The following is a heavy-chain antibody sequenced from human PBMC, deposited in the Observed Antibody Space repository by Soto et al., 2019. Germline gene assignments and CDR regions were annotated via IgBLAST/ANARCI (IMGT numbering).Heavy chain of an antibody. CDR1: GFTFSSYA. Sequence: GGSLRLSCAASGFTFSSYAMSWVRQAPGKGLEWVSAISGSGGSTYYADSVKGRFTISRDNSKNTLYLQMNGLRAEDTAVYYCAKGGQVVPAAIVYWGKGTLVIVSS. D-gene: IGHD2-2*01. J-gene: IGHJ4*02. CDR3: AKGGQVVPAAIVY. V-gene: IGHV3-23*01. CDR2: ISGSGGST.